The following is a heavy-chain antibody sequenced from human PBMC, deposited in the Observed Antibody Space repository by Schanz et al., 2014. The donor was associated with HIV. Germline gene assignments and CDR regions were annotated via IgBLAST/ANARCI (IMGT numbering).Heavy chain of an antibody. D-gene: IGHD3-16*02. V-gene: IGHV1-18*01. CDR2: INTEDGDT. Sequence: QVQLLQSGPEVKRPGASVTVSCKTSGYTFSHYGVSWVRQAPGQGLEWMGWINTEDGDTQYFRKLQGRVSMTRDSSTNTVHMELRNLRSDDTAIYYCARDKDYTWATYRFPDSWGQGTVVTVSS. CDR1: GYTFSHYG. CDR3: ARDKDYTWATYRFPDS. J-gene: IGHJ4*02.